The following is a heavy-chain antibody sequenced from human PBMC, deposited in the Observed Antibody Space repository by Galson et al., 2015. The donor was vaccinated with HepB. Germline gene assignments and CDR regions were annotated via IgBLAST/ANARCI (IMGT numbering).Heavy chain of an antibody. CDR1: GYTFTNNW. J-gene: IGHJ4*02. D-gene: IGHD3-22*01. Sequence: QSGAEVKKPGESLRISCKGSGYTFTNNWIQWVRQMPGKGLEWMGKIDPSDSYTKYSPSFQGHVTISVDKSISTAYLQWSSSRASDTAMYYCAGRFGYSSGYDYWGQGTLVTVSS. CDR2: IDPSDSYT. CDR3: AGRFGYSSGYDY. V-gene: IGHV5-10-1*01.